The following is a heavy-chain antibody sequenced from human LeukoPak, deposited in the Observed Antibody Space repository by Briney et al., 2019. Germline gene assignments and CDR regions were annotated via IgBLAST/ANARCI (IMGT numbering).Heavy chain of an antibody. CDR1: GFTFSTYG. CDR2: IWYDGSNK. CDR3: ARDRGYYYYGMDA. J-gene: IGHJ6*02. Sequence: PGGSLRRSCAASGFTFSTYGIHWVRQAPGKGLEWVAVIWYDGSNKYYADSVKGRFTISRDNSKNTLYLQMNSLRAEDTAVYYCARDRGYYYYGMDAWGQGTTVTVSS. V-gene: IGHV3-33*01.